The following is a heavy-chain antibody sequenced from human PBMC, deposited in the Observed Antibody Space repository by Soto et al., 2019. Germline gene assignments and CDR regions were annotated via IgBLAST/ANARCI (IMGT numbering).Heavy chain of an antibody. CDR2: INPISDET. Sequence: QVQLVQSGSEVKKPGASVRVSCRTSGYTFAANYIHWVRQAPGKGLEWMGWINPISDETKFSQKFQGRVALTKDTTSNTVHLDVANLRSEDTAVYYCARWTSRGCYDSWGQGTLITASS. CDR3: ARWTSRGCYDS. V-gene: IGHV1-2*02. J-gene: IGHJ4*02. D-gene: IGHD3-16*01. CDR1: GYTFAANY.